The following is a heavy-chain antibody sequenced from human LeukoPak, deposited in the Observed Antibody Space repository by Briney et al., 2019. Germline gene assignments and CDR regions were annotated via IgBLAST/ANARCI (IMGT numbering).Heavy chain of an antibody. V-gene: IGHV3-48*03. CDR3: ARERSGGYYYYGMDV. Sequence: PGGSLRLSCAASGFTFSSYEMNWVRQAPGKGLEWVSYISSSGSTIYYADSVKGRFTISRDNAKNSLYLQMNSLRAEDTAVYYCARERSGGYYYYGMDVWGQGTTVTVSS. CDR1: GFTFSSYE. D-gene: IGHD5-24*01. CDR2: ISSSGSTI. J-gene: IGHJ6*02.